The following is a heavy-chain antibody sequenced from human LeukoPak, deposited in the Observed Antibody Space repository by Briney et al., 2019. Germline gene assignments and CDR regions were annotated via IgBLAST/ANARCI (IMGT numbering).Heavy chain of an antibody. Sequence: GGSLRLSCAASGVTFSSYGMHWVRQAPGKGLEWVAVIWYDGSNKYYADSVKGRFTISRDNSKNTLYLQMNSLRAEDTAVYYCARDSGWLQAFDYWGQGTLVTVSS. V-gene: IGHV3-33*01. J-gene: IGHJ4*02. D-gene: IGHD5-24*01. CDR3: ARDSGWLQAFDY. CDR1: GVTFSSYG. CDR2: IWYDGSNK.